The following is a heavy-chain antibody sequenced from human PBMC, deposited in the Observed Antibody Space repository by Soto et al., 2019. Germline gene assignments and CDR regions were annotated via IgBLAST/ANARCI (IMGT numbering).Heavy chain of an antibody. CDR2: IRKEANSYTT. CDR1: WFTFRDPH. D-gene: IGHD3-3*01. V-gene: IGHV3-72*01. CDR3: TRVQNWNFDY. J-gene: IGHJ4*02. Sequence: GGAPRLSFAAPWFTFRDPHIDWGRQAPGKGLEWVGRIRKEANSYTTEYATSVKGRFTISRDDSKNSLYLQMNSLKTEDTAVYYCTRVQNWNFDYWGPGTLVTVSS.